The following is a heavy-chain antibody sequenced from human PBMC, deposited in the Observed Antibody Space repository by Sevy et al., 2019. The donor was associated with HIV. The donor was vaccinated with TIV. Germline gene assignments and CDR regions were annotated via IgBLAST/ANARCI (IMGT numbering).Heavy chain of an antibody. CDR1: GFTFSRYS. CDR3: AREGDGRPFDP. V-gene: IGHV3-21*01. J-gene: IGHJ5*02. D-gene: IGHD2-15*01. Sequence: GGSLRLSCAASGFTFSRYSMNWVRQAPGKGLEWVSSISGSSTYKYYADLLRGRFTISRDNAKNSLYLQMNSLRAEDTAVYYCAREGDGRPFDPWGQGTLVTVSS. CDR2: ISGSSTYK.